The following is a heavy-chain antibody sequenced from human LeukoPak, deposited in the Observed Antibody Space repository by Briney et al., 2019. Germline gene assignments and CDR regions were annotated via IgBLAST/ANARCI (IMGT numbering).Heavy chain of an antibody. CDR2: IKEDGSIQ. CDR3: ARDVWTGVAVSDY. V-gene: IGHV3-7*01. J-gene: IGHJ4*02. D-gene: IGHD6-19*01. Sequence: GGSLRLSCVASGFTFSSYWMTWVRQAPGKGLEWLANIKEDGSIQYYLDSVRGRFTISRNNAKTSVYLQLNSLRADDTAVYYCARDVWTGVAVSDYWGQGTLVTVSS. CDR1: GFTFSSYW.